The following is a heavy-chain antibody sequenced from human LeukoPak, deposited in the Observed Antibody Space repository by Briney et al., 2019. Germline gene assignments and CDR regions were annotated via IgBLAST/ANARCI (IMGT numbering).Heavy chain of an antibody. CDR2: MNPNSGNT. CDR1: GYTFTSYD. J-gene: IGHJ4*02. V-gene: IGHV1-8*01. Sequence: ASVKVSCKASGYTFTSYDINWVRQATGQGLEWMGWMNPNSGNTGYAQKFQGRVTMTRNTSISTAYMELSSLRSEDTAVYYCARGLFSNIVATISFPFDYWGQGTLVTVSS. D-gene: IGHD5-12*01. CDR3: ARGLFSNIVATISFPFDY.